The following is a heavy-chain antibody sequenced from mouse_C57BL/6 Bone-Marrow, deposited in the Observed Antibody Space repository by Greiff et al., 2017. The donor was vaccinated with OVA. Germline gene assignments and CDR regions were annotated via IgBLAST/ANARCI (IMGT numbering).Heavy chain of an antibody. V-gene: IGHV1-15*01. Sequence: VQLQQSGAELVRPGASVTLSCKASGYTFTDYEMHWVKQTPVHGLEWIGAIDPETGGTAYNQKFKGKAILTADKSSSTAYMELRSLTSEDSAVYYCTIYGNYHVDYCDYWGQGTTRTVSS. CDR3: TIYGNYHVDYCDY. CDR2: IDPETGGT. J-gene: IGHJ2*01. D-gene: IGHD2-1*01. CDR1: GYTFTDYE.